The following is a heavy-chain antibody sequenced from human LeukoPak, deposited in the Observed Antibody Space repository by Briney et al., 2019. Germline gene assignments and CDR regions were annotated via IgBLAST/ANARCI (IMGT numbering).Heavy chain of an antibody. Sequence: GGSLRLSCAASGFTFDDYARHWVRQAPGKGLEWVSGISWNSGSIGYADSVKGRFTISRDNAKNSLYLQMNSLRAEDTALYYCAKDVEMDSSGRWGQGTLVTVSS. V-gene: IGHV3-9*01. CDR1: GFTFDDYA. CDR3: AKDVEMDSSGR. J-gene: IGHJ4*02. D-gene: IGHD3-22*01. CDR2: ISWNSGSI.